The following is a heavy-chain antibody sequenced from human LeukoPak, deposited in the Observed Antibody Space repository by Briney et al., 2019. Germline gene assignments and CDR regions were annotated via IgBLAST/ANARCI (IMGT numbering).Heavy chain of an antibody. D-gene: IGHD3-9*01. CDR1: GFTFSSYS. J-gene: IGHJ1*01. Sequence: GGSLRLSCAASGFTFSSYSMNWVRQAPGKGLEWVSSISSSSSYIYYADSVKGRFTISRDNAKNSLYLQMNSLRAEDTAVYYCARGGPYYDILTGYYEYFQHWGQGTLVTVSS. CDR3: ARGGPYYDILTGYYEYFQH. CDR2: ISSSSSYI. V-gene: IGHV3-21*01.